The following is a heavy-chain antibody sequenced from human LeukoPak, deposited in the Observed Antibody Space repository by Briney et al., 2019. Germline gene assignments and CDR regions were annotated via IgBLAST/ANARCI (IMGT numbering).Heavy chain of an antibody. CDR3: ARDPASYDSSGYYGY. D-gene: IGHD3-22*01. CDR1: GFTFSSYG. CDR2: IWYDGSNK. V-gene: IGHV3-33*01. Sequence: PGGSLRLSCAASGFTFSSYGMHWVRQAPGKGLEWVAVIWYDGSNKYYADSVKGRFTISRDNSKSTLYLQMNSLRAEDTAVYYCARDPASYDSSGYYGYWGQGTLVTVSS. J-gene: IGHJ4*02.